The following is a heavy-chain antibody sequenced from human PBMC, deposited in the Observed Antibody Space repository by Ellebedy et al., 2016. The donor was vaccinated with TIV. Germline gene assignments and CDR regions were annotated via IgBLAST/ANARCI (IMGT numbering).Heavy chain of an antibody. V-gene: IGHV3-53*01. J-gene: IGHJ4*02. CDR1: GFTFSSYS. CDR3: ARRRELGPFDY. Sequence: GESLKISCAASGFTFSSYSMNWVRQAPGKGLEWVSVIYSGGSTYYADSVKGRFTISRDNSKNTLYLQMNSLRAEDTAVYYCARRRELGPFDYWGQGTLVTVSS. CDR2: IYSGGST. D-gene: IGHD1-26*01.